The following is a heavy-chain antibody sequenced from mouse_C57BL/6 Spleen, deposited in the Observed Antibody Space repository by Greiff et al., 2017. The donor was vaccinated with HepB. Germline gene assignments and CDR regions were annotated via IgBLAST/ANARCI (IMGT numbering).Heavy chain of an antibody. V-gene: IGHV1-52*01. J-gene: IGHJ2*01. Sequence: VQLQQPGAELVRPGSSVKLSCKASGYTFTSYWMHWVQQRPIQGLEWIGNIDPSDSETHYNQKFKDKATLTVDKSSSTAYMQLSSLTSEDAAVYYCARANWDGVYYFDYWGQGTTLTVSS. CDR3: ARANWDGVYYFDY. D-gene: IGHD4-1*01. CDR1: GYTFTSYW. CDR2: IDPSDSET.